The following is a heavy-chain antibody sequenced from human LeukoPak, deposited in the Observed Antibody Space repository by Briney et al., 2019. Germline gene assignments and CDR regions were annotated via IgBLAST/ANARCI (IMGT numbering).Heavy chain of an antibody. D-gene: IGHD3-10*01. CDR2: IYPGDSDT. V-gene: IGHV5-51*01. J-gene: IGHJ4*02. Sequence: GESLQISCKGSGSTFTSYWIGWVRPMPGKGLGWMGIIYPGDSDTRYSPSFQGQVTISVDKSISTAYLQWSSLKASDTAMYYCARLPSVRGIDRYFDYWGQGTLVTVSS. CDR1: GSTFTSYW. CDR3: ARLPSVRGIDRYFDY.